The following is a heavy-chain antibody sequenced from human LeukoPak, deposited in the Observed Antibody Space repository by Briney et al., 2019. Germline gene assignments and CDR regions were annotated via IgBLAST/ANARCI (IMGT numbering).Heavy chain of an antibody. J-gene: IGHJ4*02. V-gene: IGHV1-69*01. D-gene: IGHD3-22*01. CDR2: IIPIFGTA. Sequence: SVKVSCKASGGTFSSYAISWVQQAPGQGLEWMGGIIPIFGTANYAQKFQGRVTITADESTSTAYMELSSLRSEDTAVYYCARYGVSSGYYYVEGYFDYWGQGTLVTVSS. CDR3: ARYGVSSGYYYVEGYFDY. CDR1: GGTFSSYA.